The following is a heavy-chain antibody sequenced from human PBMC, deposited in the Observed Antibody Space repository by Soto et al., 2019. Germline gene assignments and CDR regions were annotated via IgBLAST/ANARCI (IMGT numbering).Heavy chain of an antibody. V-gene: IGHV1-69*13. CDR3: ASSGYDILTGPFDY. Sequence: GASVKVSCKASGGTFSSYAISWVRQAPGQGLEWMGGIIPIFGTANYAQKFQGRVTITADESTSTAYMELSSLRSEDTAVYYCASSGYDILTGPFDYWGQGTPVTVSS. D-gene: IGHD3-9*01. CDR2: IIPIFGTA. J-gene: IGHJ4*02. CDR1: GGTFSSYA.